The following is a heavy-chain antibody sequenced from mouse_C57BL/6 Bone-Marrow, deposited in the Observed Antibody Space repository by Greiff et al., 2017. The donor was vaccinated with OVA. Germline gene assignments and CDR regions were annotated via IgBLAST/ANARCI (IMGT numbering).Heavy chain of an antibody. D-gene: IGHD2-5*01. CDR3: AIYYSNYSWFAY. Sequence: EVKLEESGGDLVKPGGSLKLSCAASGFTFSSYGMSWVRQTPDKRLEWVATIRSGGSYTYYPDSVKGRFTISRDNAKNTLYLQMSSLKSEDTAMYDCAIYYSNYSWFAYWGQGTLVTVSA. CDR1: GFTFSSYG. J-gene: IGHJ3*01. V-gene: IGHV5-6*02. CDR2: IRSGGSYT.